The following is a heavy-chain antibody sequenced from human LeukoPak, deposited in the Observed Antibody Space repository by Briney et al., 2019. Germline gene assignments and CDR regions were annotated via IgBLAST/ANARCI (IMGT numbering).Heavy chain of an antibody. Sequence: GALRLSCAASGFTFDDYGMRWVRQAPGKGLEWVSGINWNGGSTGYADSVKGRFTISRDNAKNSLYLQMNSLRAEDTALYYCARERDGEYYFDYWGQGTLVTVSS. CDR2: INWNGGST. D-gene: IGHD3-10*01. V-gene: IGHV3-20*04. J-gene: IGHJ4*02. CDR1: GFTFDDYG. CDR3: ARERDGEYYFDY.